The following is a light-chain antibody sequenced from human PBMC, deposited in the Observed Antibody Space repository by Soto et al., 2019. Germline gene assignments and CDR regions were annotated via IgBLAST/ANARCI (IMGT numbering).Light chain of an antibody. J-gene: IGLJ3*02. V-gene: IGLV2-8*01. CDR1: SRDVGAYKY. CDR3: TSYVGNDIWV. CDR2: EVT. Sequence: QSALTKPPSASGAPGQSVTISCTGTSRDVGAYKYVSWYQQYPGKAPKLMIYEVTKRPSGVPDRFSGSKSGNTASLTVSGLQAEDEADYYCTSYVGNDIWVFGGGTKLTVL.